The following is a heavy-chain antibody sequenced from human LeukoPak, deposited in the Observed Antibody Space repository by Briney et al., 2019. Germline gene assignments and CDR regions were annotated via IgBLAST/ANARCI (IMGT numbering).Heavy chain of an antibody. Sequence: PSETLSLTCAVSGYSISSGYYWGWIRQPPRKGLEWIGSIYHNGNTYYNPSLKSRVTISVDTSKNEFSLKLSSVTAADTAVYYCARAYHSSWYLSWFDPWGQGTLVTVSS. D-gene: IGHD6-13*01. J-gene: IGHJ5*02. CDR1: GYSISSGYY. V-gene: IGHV4-38-2*01. CDR3: ARAYHSSWYLSWFDP. CDR2: IYHNGNT.